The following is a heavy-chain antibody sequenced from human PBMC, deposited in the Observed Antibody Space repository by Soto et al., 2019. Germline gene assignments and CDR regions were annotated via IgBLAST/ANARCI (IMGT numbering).Heavy chain of an antibody. CDR3: VKDHCGGDCYSNPYLDY. CDR1: GFTFSTYG. Sequence: QVQLVESGGGVVQPGRSLSLSCAASGFTFSTYGIHWVRQAPGKGLEWLAVIWYDGSKKYYADSVQGRFTISRDNSKNTGYLQMNSLRDEDTAVYYCVKDHCGGDCYSNPYLDYWCQRTLVTVSS. J-gene: IGHJ4*02. CDR2: IWYDGSKK. D-gene: IGHD2-21*02. V-gene: IGHV3-33*06.